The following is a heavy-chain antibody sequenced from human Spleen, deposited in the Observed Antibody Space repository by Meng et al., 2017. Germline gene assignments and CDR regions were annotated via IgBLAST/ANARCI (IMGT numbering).Heavy chain of an antibody. CDR3: AGVVCLGDGACGYGGYENFDH. J-gene: IGHJ4*02. Sequence: SVKVFCKASGGTFSSYAISWVRQAPGQGLEWMGGIISIFGTANYAQKFQGRVTITTDESTSTAYMELRSLRSDDTAVYYCAGVVCLGDGACGYGGYENFDHWGQGTLGTVSS. CDR2: IISIFGTA. D-gene: IGHD5-12*01. CDR1: GGTFSSYA. V-gene: IGHV1-69*05.